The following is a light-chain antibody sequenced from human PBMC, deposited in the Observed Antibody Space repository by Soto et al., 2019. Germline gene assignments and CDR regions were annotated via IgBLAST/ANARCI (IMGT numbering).Light chain of an antibody. V-gene: IGKV2-28*01. J-gene: IGKJ4*01. CDR2: LGS. Sequence: IVMTQSPLSLSVTPGQPASISCRSSQSLLAGNGYNYLDWYLQKPGQSPQLLVYLGSNRASGAPDRFSGRVSGTDFRLKISRVEAEDVGVYYCMHALQTPLTGGGGTKVEIK. CDR3: MHALQTPLT. CDR1: QSLLAGNGYNY.